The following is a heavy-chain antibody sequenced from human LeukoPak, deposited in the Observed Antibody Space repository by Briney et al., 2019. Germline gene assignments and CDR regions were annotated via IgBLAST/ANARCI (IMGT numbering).Heavy chain of an antibody. V-gene: IGHV4-39*07. CDR2: FYHSGST. CDR3: AREGRLWFGGFGAFDI. CDR1: GDSITSNNYY. D-gene: IGHD3-10*01. Sequence: SETLSLTCTVSGDSITSNNYYWGWIRQPPGKGLEWVGHFYHSGSTNYNPSLKSRVTISVDTSKNQFSLKLSSVTAADTAVYYCAREGRLWFGGFGAFDIWGQGTMVTVSS. J-gene: IGHJ3*02.